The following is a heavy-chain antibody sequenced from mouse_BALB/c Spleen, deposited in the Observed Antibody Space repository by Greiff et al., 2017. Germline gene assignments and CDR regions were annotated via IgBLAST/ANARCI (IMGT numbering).Heavy chain of an antibody. J-gene: IGHJ3*01. Sequence: EVKVVESGGGLVKPGGSLKLSCAASGFAFSSYDMSWVRQTPEKRLEWVAYISSGGGSTYYPDTVKGRFTISRDNAKNTLYLQMSSLKSEDTAMYYCARHPYDYDWFAYWGQGTLVTVSA. CDR2: ISSGGGST. CDR3: ARHPYDYDWFAY. D-gene: IGHD2-4*01. CDR1: GFAFSSYD. V-gene: IGHV5-12-1*01.